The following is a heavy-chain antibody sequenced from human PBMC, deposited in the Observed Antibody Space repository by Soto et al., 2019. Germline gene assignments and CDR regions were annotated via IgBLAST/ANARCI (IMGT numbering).Heavy chain of an antibody. CDR3: ARLSNPYGDYLGNYAFDI. CDR2: IYYSGST. V-gene: IGHV4-31*03. D-gene: IGHD4-17*01. CDR1: GGSISSGGYY. J-gene: IGHJ3*02. Sequence: SETLSLTCTVSGGSISSGGYYWSWIRQHPGKGLEWIGYIYYSGSTYYNPSLKSRVTISVDTSKNQFSLKLSSVTAADTAVYYCARLSNPYGDYLGNYAFDIWGQGTMVTVSS.